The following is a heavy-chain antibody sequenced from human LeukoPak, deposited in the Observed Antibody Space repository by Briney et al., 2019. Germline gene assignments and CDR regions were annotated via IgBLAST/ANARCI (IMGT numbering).Heavy chain of an antibody. D-gene: IGHD2-8*02. CDR2: IFYSGST. V-gene: IGHV4-59*01. CDR3: ARVGQSTDCTGGSCYLGF. CDR1: GGSISSYY. J-gene: IGHJ4*02. Sequence: SETLSLTCTVSGGSISSYYWTWIRQPPGKGLEWIGYIFYSGSTNYNDSLKSRVTISADTSKNQFSLKLSSVTAADTAVYYCARVGQSTDCTGGSCYLGFGAQGPLVTVSS.